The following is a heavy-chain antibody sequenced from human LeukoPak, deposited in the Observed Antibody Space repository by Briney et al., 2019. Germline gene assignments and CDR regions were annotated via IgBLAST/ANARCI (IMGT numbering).Heavy chain of an antibody. CDR3: ARVLVGQTALWFGELFDT. D-gene: IGHD3-10*01. J-gene: IGHJ5*02. CDR2: IYTSGST. Sequence: PSEALSLTCTVSGGSISSYYWSWIRQPAGKGLEWIGRIYTSGSTNYNPSLKSRVTMSVDTSKNQFSLKLSSVTAADTAVYYCARVLVGQTALWFGELFDTWGQGTLVTVSS. CDR1: GGSISSYY. V-gene: IGHV4-4*07.